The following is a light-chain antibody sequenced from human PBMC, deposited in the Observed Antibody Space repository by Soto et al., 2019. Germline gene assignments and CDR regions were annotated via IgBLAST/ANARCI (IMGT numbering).Light chain of an antibody. CDR1: SSDVGGYNY. V-gene: IGLV2-8*01. CDR2: DVS. Sequence: QSALTQPPSASGSPGQSVTISCTGTSSDVGGYNYVSWYQLHPGKAPKLMIYDVSKRPSGVPDRFSGSKSGNTASLTVSGLQAEDEADYYCSSYAGSNNLGVFGSGTKLTVL. CDR3: SSYAGSNNLGV. J-gene: IGLJ1*01.